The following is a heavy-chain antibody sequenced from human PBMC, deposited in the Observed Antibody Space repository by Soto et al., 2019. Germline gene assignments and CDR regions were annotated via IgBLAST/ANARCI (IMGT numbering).Heavy chain of an antibody. Sequence: QVQLVQSGAEVKKPGPSVKVSCKASGGTFSSYTISWVRQAPGQGHEWMGRIIPILGIANYAQKFQGRVTITADKSTSTAYRELNSLRSEGTAVYYCARLSFDSSGYYYSWGQGTLVTPSS. J-gene: IGHJ4*02. CDR1: GGTFSSYT. CDR3: ARLSFDSSGYYYS. CDR2: IIPILGIA. V-gene: IGHV1-69*02. D-gene: IGHD3-22*01.